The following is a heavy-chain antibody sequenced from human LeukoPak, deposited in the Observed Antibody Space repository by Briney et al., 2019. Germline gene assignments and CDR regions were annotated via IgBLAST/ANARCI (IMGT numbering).Heavy chain of an antibody. J-gene: IGHJ4*02. D-gene: IGHD5-12*01. CDR1: GFTFSSYE. CDR3: AREVSGYDFGY. V-gene: IGHV3-48*03. Sequence: GGSLRLSCAASGFTFSSYEMNWVRQAPGKGLEWVSYISSSGSTIYYADSVRGRFTISRDNAKNSLYLQMNSLRAEDTAVYYCAREVSGYDFGYWGQGTLVTISS. CDR2: ISSSGSTI.